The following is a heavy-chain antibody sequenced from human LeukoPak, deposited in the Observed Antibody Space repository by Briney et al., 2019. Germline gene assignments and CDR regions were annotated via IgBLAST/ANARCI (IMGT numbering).Heavy chain of an antibody. CDR3: ARAPGQLVRGDWFDP. Sequence: GASVKVSCKASGYTFTGYYMHWVRQAPGQGLVWMGWIHPYKCGTNYEQLSQGRVTMTRNTSISTAYMELSRLRSDDTAVYYCARAPGQLVRGDWFDPWGQGTLVTVS. J-gene: IGHJ5*02. CDR1: GYTFTGYY. V-gene: IGHV1-2*02. CDR2: IHPYKCGT. D-gene: IGHD6-6*01.